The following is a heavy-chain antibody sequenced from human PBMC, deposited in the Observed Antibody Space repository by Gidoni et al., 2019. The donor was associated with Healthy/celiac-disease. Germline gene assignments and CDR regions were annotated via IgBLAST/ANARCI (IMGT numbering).Heavy chain of an antibody. CDR1: GFTFSSYA. Sequence: QVQLVESGGGVVQPGRSLRLSCAASGFTFSSYAMHWVRQAPGKGLGWVAVISYDGSNKYYADSVKGRFTISRDNSKNTLYLQMNSLRAEDTAVYYCARDGWGVPAARWNYYYYGMDVWGQGTTVTVSS. CDR2: ISYDGSNK. V-gene: IGHV3-30-3*01. J-gene: IGHJ6*02. CDR3: ARDGWGVPAARWNYYYYGMDV. D-gene: IGHD2-2*01.